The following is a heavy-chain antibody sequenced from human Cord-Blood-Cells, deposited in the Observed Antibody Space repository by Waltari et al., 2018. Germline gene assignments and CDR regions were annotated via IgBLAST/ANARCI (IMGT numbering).Heavy chain of an antibody. CDR1: GYTFTSYD. Sequence: QVQLVQSGAEVKKPGASVKVSCKASGYTFTSYDMHWVRQAAGQRLEWMGWINAGNGNTKYSQKFQGRVTITRDTSASTAYMELSSLRSEDTAVYYCARDSIVGATGDAFDIWGQGTMVTVSS. CDR3: ARDSIVGATGDAFDI. D-gene: IGHD1-26*01. J-gene: IGHJ3*02. CDR2: INAGNGNT. V-gene: IGHV1-3*01.